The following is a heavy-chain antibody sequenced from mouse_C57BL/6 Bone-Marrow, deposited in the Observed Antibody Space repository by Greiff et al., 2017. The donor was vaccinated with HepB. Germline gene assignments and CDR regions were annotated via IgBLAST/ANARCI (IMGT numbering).Heavy chain of an antibody. J-gene: IGHJ3*01. CDR2: ISSGSSTI. CDR3: AMSLLYPPRGFAY. Sequence: EVMLVESGGGLVKPGGSLKLSCAASGFTFSDYGMHWVRQAPEKGLEWVAYISSGSSTIYYADTVKGRFTISRDNAKNTLFLQMTSLRSEDTAMYYCAMSLLYPPRGFAYWGQGTLVTVSA. CDR1: GFTFSDYG. V-gene: IGHV5-17*01. D-gene: IGHD2-12*01.